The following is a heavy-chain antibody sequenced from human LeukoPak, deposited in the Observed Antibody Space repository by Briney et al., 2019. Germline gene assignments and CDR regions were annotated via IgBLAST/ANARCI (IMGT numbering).Heavy chain of an antibody. J-gene: IGHJ4*02. D-gene: IGHD3-16*02. CDR2: MNPNTGNT. CDR3: ARNYVWGSYRYRYYFDY. Sequence: ASVKVSCKASGYPFTSYDINWVRQATGQGLEWVGWMNPNTGNTGHAQKFQGRVTMTTDTSTSTAYMELRSLRSDDTAVYYCARNYVWGSYRYRYYFDYWGQGTLVTVSS. V-gene: IGHV1-8*01. CDR1: GYPFTSYD.